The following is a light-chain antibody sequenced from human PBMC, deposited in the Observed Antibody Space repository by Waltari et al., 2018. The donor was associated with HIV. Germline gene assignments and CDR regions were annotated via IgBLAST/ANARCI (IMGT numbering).Light chain of an antibody. CDR3: QACDSVTVL. J-gene: IGLJ3*02. CDR2: QDN. Sequence: SYVVTQPPSVSVSPGRTASITCSGDSLGENYTSWYQQRPGHSPVWVIYQDNYRPSGILDGVSASNSGNPATLTISGTQSMDEATYYCQACDSVTVLFGGGTKLSVL. V-gene: IGLV3-1*01. CDR1: SLGENY.